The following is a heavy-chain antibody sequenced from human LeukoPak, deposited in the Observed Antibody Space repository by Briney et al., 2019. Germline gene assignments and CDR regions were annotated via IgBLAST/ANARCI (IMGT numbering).Heavy chain of an antibody. CDR3: AREGGYYDSSGYYLR. Sequence: ASVKVSCKASGGTFSSYAISWVRQAPGQGLEWMGRIIPIFGTANYAQKFQGRVTITTDESTSTAYMELSSLRSEDTAVNYCAREGGYYDSSGYYLRWGQGTLVTVSS. V-gene: IGHV1-69*05. D-gene: IGHD3-22*01. CDR2: IIPIFGTA. CDR1: GGTFSSYA. J-gene: IGHJ4*02.